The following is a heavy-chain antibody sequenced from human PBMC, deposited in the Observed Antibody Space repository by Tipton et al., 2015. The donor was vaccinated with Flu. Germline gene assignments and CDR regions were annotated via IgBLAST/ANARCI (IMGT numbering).Heavy chain of an antibody. D-gene: IGHD5/OR15-5a*01. J-gene: IGHJ5*02. V-gene: IGHV4-59*01. CDR1: GGSISGYY. CDR3: ARVSRGGFDP. Sequence: TLSLTCTVSGGSISGYYWSWIRQPPGRGLEWIAYIYSSETSTNYNPSVESRVTISVDTSKSQLSLNLYSMTAADTAVYYCARVSRGGFDPWGQGALVTVSS. CDR2: IYSSETST.